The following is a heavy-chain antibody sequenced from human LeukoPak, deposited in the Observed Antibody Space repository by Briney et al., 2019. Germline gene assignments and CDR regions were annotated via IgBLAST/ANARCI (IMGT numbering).Heavy chain of an antibody. Sequence: PSETQSLTCTVSGGSISSGDYYWSWIRQPPGKGLEWIGYIYYSGSTYYNPSLKSRVTISVDTSKNQFSLKLSSVTAADTAVYYCASSYYDILTGYPVYAFDIWGQGTMVTVSS. J-gene: IGHJ3*02. CDR2: IYYSGST. CDR3: ASSYYDILTGYPVYAFDI. V-gene: IGHV4-30-4*01. CDR1: GGSISSGDYY. D-gene: IGHD3-9*01.